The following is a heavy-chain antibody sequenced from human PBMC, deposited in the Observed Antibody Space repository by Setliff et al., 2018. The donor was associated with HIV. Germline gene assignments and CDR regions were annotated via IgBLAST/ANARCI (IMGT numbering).Heavy chain of an antibody. CDR3: ARHSAGPDGPFDY. Sequence: KTSETLSLTCTVSGGSISSSGPGYYWGWVRQAPGGGPEWIGSVYHTGSTYYNPSLKSRVTISVDTSKNQFSLKLSSVIAADTAEYYCARHSAGPDGPFDYWGQGTLVTVSS. CDR2: VYHTGST. J-gene: IGHJ4*02. CDR1: GGSISSSGPGYY. V-gene: IGHV4-39*01.